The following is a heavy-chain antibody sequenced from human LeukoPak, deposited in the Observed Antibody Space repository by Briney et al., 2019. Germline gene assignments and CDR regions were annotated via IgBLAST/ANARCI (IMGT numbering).Heavy chain of an antibody. CDR3: SRYSTWFDY. Sequence: GESLKISCKASGYRFPSYWITWVRQMPGKGLEWMGGIDPIDSYTTYSPSFQGHVTISVDTSQNQFSLKLNSVTAADTAVYYCSRYSTWFDYWGQGTLVTVSS. V-gene: IGHV5-10-1*01. CDR1: GYRFPSYW. CDR2: IDPIDSYT. J-gene: IGHJ4*02. D-gene: IGHD3-9*01.